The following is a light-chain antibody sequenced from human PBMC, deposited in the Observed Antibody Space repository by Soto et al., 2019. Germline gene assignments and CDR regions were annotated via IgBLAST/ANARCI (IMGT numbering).Light chain of an antibody. J-gene: IGKJ1*01. Sequence: EIVLTQSPGTLSVSPGERATLSCRASQSISSTYLAWYQQKPGQPPSLLIYGASSRATGIPDRFSGSGSGTDFTLTISRLEPEDSAIYYCQQYVSWTFGQGTKVDIK. CDR1: QSISSTY. V-gene: IGKV3-20*01. CDR2: GAS. CDR3: QQYVSWT.